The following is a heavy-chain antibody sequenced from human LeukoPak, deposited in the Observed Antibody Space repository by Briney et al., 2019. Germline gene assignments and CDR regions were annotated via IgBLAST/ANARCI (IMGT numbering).Heavy chain of an antibody. Sequence: PGGSLRLACAASGFTVSSNYVSWVRQAPGKGLEWVSVIYSGGSTYYADSVKGRFTISRDNSKNTLYLQMNSLRAEDTAVYYCARVGRTYYYYGMDVWGQGTTVTVSS. J-gene: IGHJ6*02. CDR1: GFTVSSNY. CDR3: ARVGRTYYYYGMDV. V-gene: IGHV3-66*01. CDR2: IYSGGST. D-gene: IGHD2-15*01.